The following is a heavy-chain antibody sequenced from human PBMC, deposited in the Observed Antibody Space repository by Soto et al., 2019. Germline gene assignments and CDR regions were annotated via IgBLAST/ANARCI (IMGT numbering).Heavy chain of an antibody. D-gene: IGHD6-19*01. Sequence: DSVKVSCKACGYTFTSYAMHWVRQARGQRREWMGWINAGNGNTKYSQKFQGRVTITRDTSASTAYMELSSLRSEDTAVYYCASSIAVAGTTYYHYYGIAVGAHRTTVTV. CDR1: GYTFTSYA. V-gene: IGHV1-3*01. CDR2: INAGNGNT. J-gene: IGHJ6*02. CDR3: ASSIAVAGTTYYHYYGIAV.